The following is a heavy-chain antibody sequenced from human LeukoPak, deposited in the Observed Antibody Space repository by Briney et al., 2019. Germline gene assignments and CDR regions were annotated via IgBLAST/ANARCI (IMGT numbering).Heavy chain of an antibody. J-gene: IGHJ4*02. V-gene: IGHV1-8*01. CDR1: GYTFTSYD. CDR2: MNPNSGNT. CDR3: ARGLRRQQLDHRTTYYFDY. D-gene: IGHD6-13*01. Sequence: ASVTVSCKASGYTFTSYDINWVRQATGQGLEWMGWMNPNSGNTGYAQKFQGRVTMTRNTSISTAYTELSSLRSEDTAVYYCARGLRRQQLDHRTTYYFDYWGQGTLVTVSS.